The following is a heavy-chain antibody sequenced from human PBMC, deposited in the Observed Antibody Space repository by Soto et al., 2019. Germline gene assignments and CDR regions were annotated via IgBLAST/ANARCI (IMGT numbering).Heavy chain of an antibody. CDR2: ISGGGGST. V-gene: IGHV3-23*01. J-gene: IGHJ4*02. Sequence: EVQLLESGGGLVQPGGSLRLSCAVSGFTFSSYAMSWVRQAPGEGLEWVSIISGGGGSTYYADSVRGRFIISRDNFRTTLSLQMSRLRAEDTAVYYCAKGRDYDDSYFDYWGQGTLVTVSS. D-gene: IGHD4-17*01. CDR3: AKGRDYDDSYFDY. CDR1: GFTFSSYA.